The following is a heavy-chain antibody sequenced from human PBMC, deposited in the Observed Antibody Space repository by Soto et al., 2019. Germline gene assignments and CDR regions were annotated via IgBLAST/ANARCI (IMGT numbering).Heavy chain of an antibody. CDR3: ARGDSGGTLGYFDY. V-gene: IGHV3-30-3*01. CDR2: ISYDGSNK. D-gene: IGHD2-15*01. Sequence: QVQLVESGGGVVQPGRSLRLSCAASGFSFNSFAMHWVRQAPGKGLEWVAVISYDGSNKYYADSVKGRFTISRDKSKNTLALQMNSLRDDDTAVYYCARGDSGGTLGYFDYWGQGTLVTVSA. CDR1: GFSFNSFA. J-gene: IGHJ4*02.